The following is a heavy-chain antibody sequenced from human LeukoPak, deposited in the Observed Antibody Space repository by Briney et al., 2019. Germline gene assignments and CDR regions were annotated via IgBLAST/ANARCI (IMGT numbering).Heavy chain of an antibody. J-gene: IGHJ4*02. V-gene: IGHV3-23*01. CDR1: GFTFSSYA. CDR3: AKDEGRVGGSYYDFWSGYILFDY. CDR2: ISGSGGST. Sequence: AGGSLRLSCAASGFTFSSYAMSWVRQAPGKGLEWVSAISGSGGSTYYADSVKGRFTISRDNSKNTLYLQMNSLRAEDTAVYYCAKDEGRVGGSYYDFWSGYILFDYWGQGPLVTVSS. D-gene: IGHD3-3*01.